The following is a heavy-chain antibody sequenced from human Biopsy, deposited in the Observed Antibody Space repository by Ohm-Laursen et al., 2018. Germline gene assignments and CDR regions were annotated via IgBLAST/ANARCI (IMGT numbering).Heavy chain of an antibody. J-gene: IGHJ4*02. CDR1: EFTFATYA. V-gene: IGHV3-23*01. D-gene: IGHD3-3*01. Sequence: SLRLSCAASEFTFATYAMTWVRQAPGEGLEWVSSLSSGGETTYYADSVKGRFTISRDNSKNTLYLQMSSLRAGDTAVYYCARFPDFWSGYYVDSWGQGTLVTVSS. CDR2: LSSGGETT. CDR3: ARFPDFWSGYYVDS.